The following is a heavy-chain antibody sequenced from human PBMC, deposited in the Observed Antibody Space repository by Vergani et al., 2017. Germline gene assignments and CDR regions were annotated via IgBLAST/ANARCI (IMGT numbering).Heavy chain of an antibody. J-gene: IGHJ4*02. CDR1: GGTFSSYT. D-gene: IGHD4-23*01. CDR2: IIPMLGIA. CDR3: GRDRTGGNSFNWIDF. V-gene: IGHV1-69*08. Sequence: QVQLVQSGAEVKKPGSSVKVSCKASGGTFSSYTISWVRQAPGLGLEWMGRIIPMLGIANYAQNFQGRVTIIADKSTTTAYMDLSSLRSEDTAVYYCGRDRTGGNSFNWIDFWGQGTLVTVSS.